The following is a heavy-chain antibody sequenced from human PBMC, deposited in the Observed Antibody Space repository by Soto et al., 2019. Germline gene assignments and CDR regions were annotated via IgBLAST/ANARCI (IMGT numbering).Heavy chain of an antibody. CDR3: ARWFGNGWDF. V-gene: IGHV3-7*03. CDR1: GFTFTSYW. D-gene: IGHD6-19*01. Sequence: EVQLVESGGGLVQPGGSLRLSCAASGFTFTSYWMSWLRQAPGKGLEWVANIKRDGSEKYYGDSVKGRFTIFRDNAKNSVYLQMNSLRDEDTAVYYCARWFGNGWDFWGQGTLVTVSS. J-gene: IGHJ4*02. CDR2: IKRDGSEK.